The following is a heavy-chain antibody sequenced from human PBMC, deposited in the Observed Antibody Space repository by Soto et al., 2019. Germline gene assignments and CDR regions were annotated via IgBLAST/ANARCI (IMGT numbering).Heavy chain of an antibody. CDR2: ISAYNGNT. V-gene: IGHV1-18*01. J-gene: IGHJ2*01. CDR3: ARICSGGSCSNWYFDL. D-gene: IGHD2-15*01. CDR1: GYTFTSYG. Sequence: GASVKVSCKASGYTFTSYGISWVRQAPGQGLEWMGWISAYNGNTNYAQKLQGRVTMTTDTSTSTAYMELSSLRSEDTVVYYCARICSGGSCSNWYFDLWGRGTLVTVSS.